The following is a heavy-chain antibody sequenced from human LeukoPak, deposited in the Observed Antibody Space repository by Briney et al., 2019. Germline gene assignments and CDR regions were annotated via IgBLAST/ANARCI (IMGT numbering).Heavy chain of an antibody. J-gene: IGHJ5*02. CDR2: ISSSSSYI. CDR1: GFTFSSYS. CDR3: ARDLGSGWARFDP. D-gene: IGHD6-19*01. V-gene: IGHV3-21*01. Sequence: PGGSLRLSCAASGFTFSSYSMNWVRQAPGKGLEWVSSISSSSSYIYYADSVKGRFTISRDNAKNSLYLQMNSLRAEDTAVYYCARDLGSGWARFDPWGQGTLVTVSS.